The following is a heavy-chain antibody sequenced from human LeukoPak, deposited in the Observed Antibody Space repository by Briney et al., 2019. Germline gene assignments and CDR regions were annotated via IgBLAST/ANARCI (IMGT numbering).Heavy chain of an antibody. CDR1: GFTVSSNY. J-gene: IGHJ6*03. Sequence: GGSLRLSCAASGFTVSSNYMSWVRQAPGKGLEWVSIIYSGGSTYYADSVKGRFTISRDNSKNTLYLQMNSLRAEDTAVYYCAKDVDKGYYYMDVWGKGTTVTVSS. CDR3: AKDVDKGYYYMDV. D-gene: IGHD5-12*01. CDR2: IYSGGST. V-gene: IGHV3-53*01.